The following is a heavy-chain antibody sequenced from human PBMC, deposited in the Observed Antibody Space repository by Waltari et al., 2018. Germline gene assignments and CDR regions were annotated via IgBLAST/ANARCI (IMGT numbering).Heavy chain of an antibody. CDR3: TRALWLGELYDY. D-gene: IGHD3-10*01. J-gene: IGHJ4*02. CDR1: GFTFTRYL. CDR2: INSDGSST. V-gene: IGHV3-74*01. Sequence: EVQLDESGGGLVQPGGSLRLSCSASGFTFTRYLMNWGRQAPGKGLVWVARINSDGSSTTYADSVKGRFTISRDNAKNTVYLQMNSLRVEDTAVYYCTRALWLGELYDYWGQGTLVTVSS.